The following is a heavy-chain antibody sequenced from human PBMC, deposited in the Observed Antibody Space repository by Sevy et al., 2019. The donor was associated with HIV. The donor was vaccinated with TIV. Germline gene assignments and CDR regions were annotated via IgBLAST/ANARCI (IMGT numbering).Heavy chain of an antibody. CDR1: GFTFSDYY. CDR2: ISSSGSTI. J-gene: IGHJ6*02. D-gene: IGHD3-10*01. V-gene: IGHV3-11*01. Sequence: GGSLRLSCAASGFTFSDYYMSWIRQAPGKGLEWVSYISSSGSTIYYADSVKGRFTISRDNAKNSLYLQMNSLRAEDTAVYYCASRPRDYYGSGSYYKIGMDVWGQGTTVTVSS. CDR3: ASRPRDYYGSGSYYKIGMDV.